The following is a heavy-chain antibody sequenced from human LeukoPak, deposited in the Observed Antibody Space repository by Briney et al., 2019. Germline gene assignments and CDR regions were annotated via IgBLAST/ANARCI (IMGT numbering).Heavy chain of an antibody. J-gene: IGHJ4*02. CDR3: AREPTYTSTWYTSCDY. CDR1: GFTFSSSA. D-gene: IGHD6-13*01. V-gene: IGHV3-48*04. Sequence: GGSLRLSCAASGFTFSSSAMTWVRQAPGKGLEWVSYISSSGNTIKYADSVKGRFTISRDNAKNSLYLQMNSLRAEDTAVYYCAREPTYTSTWYTSCDYWGQGILVTVSS. CDR2: ISSSGNTI.